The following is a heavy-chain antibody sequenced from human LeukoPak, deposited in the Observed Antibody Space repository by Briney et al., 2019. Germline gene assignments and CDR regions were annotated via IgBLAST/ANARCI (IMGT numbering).Heavy chain of an antibody. J-gene: IGHJ6*02. CDR3: ARVRIGQQLDKYYYYAMDV. CDR2: INPSGGRT. D-gene: IGHD6-13*01. Sequence: GASVKVSCKASGYTFTSYYIDWVRQAPGQGLEWMGIINPSGGRTTYAQKFQGRVTMTTDTSISTAYMEVSRLRSDDTAVYYCARVRIGQQLDKYYYYAMDVWGQGTTVTVSS. CDR1: GYTFTSYY. V-gene: IGHV1-46*01.